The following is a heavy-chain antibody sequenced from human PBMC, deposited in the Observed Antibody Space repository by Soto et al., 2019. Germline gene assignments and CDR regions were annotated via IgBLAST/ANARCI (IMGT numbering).Heavy chain of an antibody. D-gene: IGHD2-21*02. J-gene: IGHJ4*02. Sequence: GSSVKFSFKASGGTFSSYAIQWVRQAPGQGLEWLGKIIPSYDRTNYAQKFQGRVTVTADTYTTTAYMELSSLRSDDTAVYYCARDPSNGYGGDTFDYWGQGTLVTVSS. CDR3: ARDPSNGYGGDTFDY. CDR2: IIPSYDRT. CDR1: GGTFSSYA. V-gene: IGHV1-69*04.